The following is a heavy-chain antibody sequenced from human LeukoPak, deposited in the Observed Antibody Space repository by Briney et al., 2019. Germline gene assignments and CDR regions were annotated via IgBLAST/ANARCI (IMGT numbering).Heavy chain of an antibody. D-gene: IGHD3-10*01. Sequence: PGGSLRLSCAASGFAFSTYSMSWVRQAPGKGLEWVSYISSSGSTIYYADSVKGRFTISRDNAKNSRYLQMNSLRAEDTAVYYCARVSGWFGESLYRHYAFDIWGQGTMVTVSS. CDR1: GFAFSTYS. CDR2: ISSSGSTI. J-gene: IGHJ3*02. CDR3: ARVSGWFGESLYRHYAFDI. V-gene: IGHV3-48*04.